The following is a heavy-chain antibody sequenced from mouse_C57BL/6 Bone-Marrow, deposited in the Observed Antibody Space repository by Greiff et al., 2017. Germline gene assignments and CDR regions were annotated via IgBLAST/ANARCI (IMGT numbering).Heavy chain of an antibody. J-gene: IGHJ4*01. CDR2: ISDGGSYT. Sequence: EVQVVESGGGLVKPGGSLKLSCAASGFTFSSYAMSWVRQTPEKRLEWVATISDGGSYTYYPDNVKGRFTISRDNAKNNLYLQMSHLKSEDTAMYYCAREGLLRAMDHWGQGTSVTVSS. CDR1: GFTFSSYA. V-gene: IGHV5-4*01. CDR3: AREGLLRAMDH. D-gene: IGHD1-1*01.